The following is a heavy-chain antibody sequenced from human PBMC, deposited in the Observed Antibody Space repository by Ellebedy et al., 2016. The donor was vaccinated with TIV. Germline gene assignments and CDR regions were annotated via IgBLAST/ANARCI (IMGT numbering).Heavy chain of an antibody. V-gene: IGHV1-69*04. CDR2: IIPILGIA. Sequence: AASVKVSCKASGGTFSSYAISWVRQAPGQGLEWMGRIIPILGIANYAQKFQGRVTITADKSTSTAYMELSSLRSEDTAVYYCARERLWRISGDFDAFDIWGQGTMVTVSS. D-gene: IGHD1-1*01. J-gene: IGHJ3*02. CDR1: GGTFSSYA. CDR3: ARERLWRISGDFDAFDI.